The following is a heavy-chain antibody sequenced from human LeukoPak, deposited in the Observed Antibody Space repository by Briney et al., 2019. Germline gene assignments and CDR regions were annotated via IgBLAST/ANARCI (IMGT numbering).Heavy chain of an antibody. J-gene: IGHJ5*02. D-gene: IGHD1/OR15-1a*01. V-gene: IGHV4-39*01. CDR1: GGSISSSSYY. Sequence: SETLSLTCTVSGGSISSSSYYWGWLRQPPGKGLEWIGSIYYSGNTYYNPSLKSRVTISVDTSKNQFSLKLSSVTAADTAVYYCAITVEQPRKNWFDPWGQATLVTVSS. CDR2: IYYSGNT. CDR3: AITVEQPRKNWFDP.